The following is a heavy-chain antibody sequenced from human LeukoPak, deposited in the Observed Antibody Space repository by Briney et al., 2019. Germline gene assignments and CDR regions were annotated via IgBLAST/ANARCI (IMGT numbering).Heavy chain of an antibody. D-gene: IGHD3-3*01. CDR2: INPNSGGT. Sequence: ASVEVSCKASGYTFTGYYMHWVRQAPGQGLEWMGWINPNSGGTNYAQKFQGRVTMTRDTSISTAYMELSRLRSDDTAVYYCARGFFYYYYMDVWGKGTTVTISS. CDR1: GYTFTGYY. CDR3: ARGFFYYYYMDV. V-gene: IGHV1-2*02. J-gene: IGHJ6*03.